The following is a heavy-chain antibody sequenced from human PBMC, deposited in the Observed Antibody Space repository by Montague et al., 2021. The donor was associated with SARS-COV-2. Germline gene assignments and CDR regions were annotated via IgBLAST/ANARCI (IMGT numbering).Heavy chain of an antibody. CDR1: GFTFSYYA. CDR3: AKAHYYDNSGYYF. CDR2: ISGSGGTT. D-gene: IGHD3-22*01. V-gene: IGHV3-23*01. Sequence: SLRLSCAASGFTFSYYAMSWVRQAPGKGLEWVSTISGSGGTTYYADSVKGRFTISRDNSKNTLYLRMNSLRAEDTAVYYCAKAHYYDNSGYYFWDQGTQVTVSS. J-gene: IGHJ4*02.